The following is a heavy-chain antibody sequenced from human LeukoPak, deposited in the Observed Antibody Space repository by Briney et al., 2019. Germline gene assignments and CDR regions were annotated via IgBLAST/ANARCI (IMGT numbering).Heavy chain of an antibody. D-gene: IGHD3-22*01. CDR1: GYSITTAYY. J-gene: IGHJ4*02. Sequence: SETLSLTCSVSGYSITTAYYWGWIRQPPGKGLEWIGSFFVRGSTYYNPSLKSRVTISLDASKNQFSLTLSSVTAADTAVYYCASTSPKYYYESSGYSSLFDNWGQGTLVTVSS. CDR3: ASTSPKYYYESSGYSSLFDN. V-gene: IGHV4-38-2*02. CDR2: FFVRGST.